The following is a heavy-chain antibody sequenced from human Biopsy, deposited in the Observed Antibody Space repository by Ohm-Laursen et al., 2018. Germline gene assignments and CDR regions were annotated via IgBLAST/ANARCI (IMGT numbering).Heavy chain of an antibody. D-gene: IGHD3-22*01. CDR3: VRGFDYYDPYHYCALDV. CDR1: GESFNGYY. CDR2: INHSGRT. J-gene: IGHJ6*02. V-gene: IGHV4-34*01. Sequence: TLSLTCAVYGESFNGYYWSWIRQTPGKGLEWIGEINHSGRTNYNPSLKSRVTISVYTSKNQFSLKVRSVTAADTAVYYCVRGFDYYDPYHYCALDVWGQGTTVTVSS.